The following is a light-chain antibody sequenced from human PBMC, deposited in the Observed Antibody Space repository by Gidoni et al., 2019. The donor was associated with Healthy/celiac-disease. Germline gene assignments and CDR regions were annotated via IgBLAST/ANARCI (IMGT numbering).Light chain of an antibody. CDR2: DAS. CDR1: QSVSSY. CDR3: QQRSNWPT. V-gene: IGKV3-11*01. J-gene: IGKJ2*01. Sequence: EIVLTQSPATLSLSPGERATLSCRASQSVSSYLAWYQQKPGQAPTLLIYDASNRATGIPARFSGSGSGTDFTLTISSLEPEDFAVYYCQQRSNWPTFGQXTKLEIK.